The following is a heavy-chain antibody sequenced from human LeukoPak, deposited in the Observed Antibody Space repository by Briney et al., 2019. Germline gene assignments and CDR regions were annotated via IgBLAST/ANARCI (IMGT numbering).Heavy chain of an antibody. Sequence: SETLSLTCTVSGGSISPYYWSWIRQPPGKGLEWIGYIYYSGSTNYNPSLKSRVTISVDTSKNQFSLKLSSVTAADTAVYYCARDRWYSSGSWFDPWGQGTLVTVSS. CDR2: IYYSGST. CDR1: GGSISPYY. D-gene: IGHD6-19*01. J-gene: IGHJ5*02. CDR3: ARDRWYSSGSWFDP. V-gene: IGHV4-59*01.